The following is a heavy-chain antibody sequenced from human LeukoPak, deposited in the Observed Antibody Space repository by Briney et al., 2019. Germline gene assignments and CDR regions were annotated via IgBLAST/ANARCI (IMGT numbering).Heavy chain of an antibody. Sequence: GGSLRLSCAASGFTISNYWMSWVRQAPGKGLEWVANIKQDGSEKFYASSVEGRFTISSDNAKNSPFLQINNLRVEDTAVYYCARDLREWVGGPNFDCWGQGTLVSVSS. V-gene: IGHV3-7*01. CDR1: GFTISNYW. CDR2: IKQDGSEK. D-gene: IGHD3-3*01. CDR3: ARDLREWVGGPNFDC. J-gene: IGHJ4*02.